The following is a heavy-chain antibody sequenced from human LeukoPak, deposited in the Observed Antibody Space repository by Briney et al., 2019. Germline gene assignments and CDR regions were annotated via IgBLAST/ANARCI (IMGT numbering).Heavy chain of an antibody. CDR3: TKAPLRSCSGAFCYPFDY. CDR1: GFTFSNYA. CDR2: TVGGRPDT. D-gene: IGHD2-8*02. V-gene: IGHV3-23*01. J-gene: IGHJ4*02. Sequence: GGSLRLSCAASGFTFSNYAMSWVRQTPGKGLEWVAATVGGRPDTYHAESVKGRFTVSRDDSRDTLSLQMNRLSVDDTAIYYCTKAPLRSCSGAFCYPFDYWGQGTLVTVSS.